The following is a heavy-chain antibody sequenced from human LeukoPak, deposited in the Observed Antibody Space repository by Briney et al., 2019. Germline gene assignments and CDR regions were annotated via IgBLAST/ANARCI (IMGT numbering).Heavy chain of an antibody. J-gene: IGHJ4*02. Sequence: PGGSLRLSCAASGFTFSGYWMSWVRQAPGKGLEWVANIKQDGSEKYYVDSVKGRFTISRDNAKNSLYLQMNSLRAEDTAVYYCARGRVYGGNPGGYWGQGTLVTVSS. CDR2: IKQDGSEK. V-gene: IGHV3-7*01. D-gene: IGHD4-23*01. CDR1: GFTFSGYW. CDR3: ARGRVYGGNPGGY.